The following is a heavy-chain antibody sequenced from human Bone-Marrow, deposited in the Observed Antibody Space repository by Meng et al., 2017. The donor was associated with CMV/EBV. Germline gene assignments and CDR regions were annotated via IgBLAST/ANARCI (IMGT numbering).Heavy chain of an antibody. CDR2: INHSGST. Sequence: TLSLTCAVYGGSFSGYYWSWIRQPPGKGLEWIGEINHSGSTNYNPSLKSRVTISVDTSKNQFSLKLSSVTAADTAVYYCAREVGATDYWGQGTLVTVSS. CDR3: AREVGATDY. D-gene: IGHD1-26*01. CDR1: GGSFSGYY. J-gene: IGHJ4*02. V-gene: IGHV4-34*01.